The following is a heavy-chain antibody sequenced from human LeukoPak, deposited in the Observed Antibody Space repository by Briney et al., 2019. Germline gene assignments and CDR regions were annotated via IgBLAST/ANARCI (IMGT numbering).Heavy chain of an antibody. D-gene: IGHD6-13*01. V-gene: IGHV1-24*01. J-gene: IGHJ4*02. CDR1: GYTFTGYY. Sequence: ASVKVSCKASGYTFTGYYMHWVRQAPGKGLEWMGGFDPEDGETIYAQKFQGRVTMIEDTSTDTAYMELSSLRSEDTAVYYCAREPGYRSSWSRDWGQGTLVTVSS. CDR3: AREPGYRSSWSRD. CDR2: FDPEDGET.